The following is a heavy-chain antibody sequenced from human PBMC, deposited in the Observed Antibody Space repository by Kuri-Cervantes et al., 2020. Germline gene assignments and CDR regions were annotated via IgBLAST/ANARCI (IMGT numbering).Heavy chain of an antibody. CDR2: IYSGGST. CDR3: ARGPMITFGGVIAYYYYGMDV. CDR1: GFTVSSNY. V-gene: IGHV3-66*02. D-gene: IGHD3-16*02. Sequence: LSLTCAASGFTVSSNYMSWVRQAPGKGLEWVSVIYSGGSTYYADSVKGRFTISRDNSKNTLYLQMNSLRAEDTAVYYCARGPMITFGGVIAYYYYGMDVWGQGTTVTVSS. J-gene: IGHJ6*02.